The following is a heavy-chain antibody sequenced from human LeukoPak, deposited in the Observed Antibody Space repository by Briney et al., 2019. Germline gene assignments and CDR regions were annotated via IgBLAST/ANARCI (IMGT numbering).Heavy chain of an antibody. CDR3: ARDLGAARVY. J-gene: IGHJ4*02. Sequence: GESLKISCAGSGFTFSDYYMDWVRQAPGKGLEWVGRIRNKANSYTTEYAASVKGRFTISRDDSKNSLYLQMNSLKTEDTAVYYCARDLGAARVYWGQGTLVTVSS. D-gene: IGHD1-26*01. V-gene: IGHV3-72*01. CDR2: IRNKANSYTT. CDR1: GFTFSDYY.